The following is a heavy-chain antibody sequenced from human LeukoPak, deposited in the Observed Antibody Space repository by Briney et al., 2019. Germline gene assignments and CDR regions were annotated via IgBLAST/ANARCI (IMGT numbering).Heavy chain of an antibody. D-gene: IGHD2-2*01. V-gene: IGHV1-2*02. CDR2: TNPNSGGT. J-gene: IGHJ4*02. CDR1: GYTFTGYY. CDR3: ARVAGGDIVVVPAATLLDY. Sequence: GASVKVSCKASGYTFTGYYMHWVRQAPGQGLEWMGWTNPNSGGTNYAQKFQGRVTMTRDTSISTAYMELSRLRSDDTAVYYCARVAGGDIVVVPAATLLDYWGQGTLVTVSS.